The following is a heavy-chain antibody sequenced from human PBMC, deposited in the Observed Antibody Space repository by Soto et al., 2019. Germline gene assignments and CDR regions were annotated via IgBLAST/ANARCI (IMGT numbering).Heavy chain of an antibody. Sequence: ASVKVSCKVSGYTLTELSMHWVRQAPGKGLEWMGIINPSGGGTSYAQKFQGRVTMTRDTSTSTVYMELSSLRSEDTAVYYCARVMAPGVAGYDYWGQGTLVTVS. V-gene: IGHV1-46*01. CDR3: ARVMAPGVAGYDY. D-gene: IGHD6-19*01. CDR2: INPSGGGT. J-gene: IGHJ4*02. CDR1: GYTLTELS.